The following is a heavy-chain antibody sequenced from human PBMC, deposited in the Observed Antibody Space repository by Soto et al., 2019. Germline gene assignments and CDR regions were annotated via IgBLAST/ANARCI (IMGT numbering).Heavy chain of an antibody. V-gene: IGHV3-30-3*01. CDR2: ISYDGSNK. CDR3: AREIVFWTDSSSYYFDY. Sequence: GGSLRLSCAASGFTFSSYAMHWVRQAPGKGLEWVAVISYDGSNKYYADSVKGRFTISRDNSKNTLYLQMNSLRAEDTAVYYCAREIVFWTDSSSYYFDYWGQGTLVTVSS. D-gene: IGHD6-13*01. J-gene: IGHJ4*02. CDR1: GFTFSSYA.